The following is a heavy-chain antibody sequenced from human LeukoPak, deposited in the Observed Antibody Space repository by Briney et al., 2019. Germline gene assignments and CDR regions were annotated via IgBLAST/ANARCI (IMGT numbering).Heavy chain of an antibody. V-gene: IGHV3-48*02. CDR2: ISSSSSTI. Sequence: GGSLRLSCAASGFTFSTYSMNWVRQAPGKGLEWVSYISSSSSTIYYADSVKGRFTISRDNAKNSLYLQMNSLRDEDTAVYPCARSYSSGWFYFDYWGQGTLVTVSS. CDR1: GFTFSTYS. J-gene: IGHJ4*02. D-gene: IGHD6-19*01. CDR3: ARSYSSGWFYFDY.